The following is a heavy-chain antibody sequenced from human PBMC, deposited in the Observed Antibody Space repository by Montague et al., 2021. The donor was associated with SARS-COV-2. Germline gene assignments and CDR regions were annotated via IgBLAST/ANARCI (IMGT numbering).Heavy chain of an antibody. CDR3: ARVSLAAAATRSDY. D-gene: IGHD6-13*01. CDR2: IYYSGST. Sequence: SKTLSLTCTVSGGSVSSGGYYWSWIRQPPGKGLEWIGYIYYSGSTNHNPSLKSRVTISLDTSKNQFSLKLTSVTAADTAVYYCARVSLAAAATRSDYWGQGTLVTVSS. J-gene: IGHJ4*02. CDR1: GGSVSSGGYY. V-gene: IGHV4-61*08.